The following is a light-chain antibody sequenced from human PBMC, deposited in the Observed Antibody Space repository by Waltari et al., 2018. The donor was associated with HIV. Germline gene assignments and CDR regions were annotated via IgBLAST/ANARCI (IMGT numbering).Light chain of an antibody. CDR3: ESYTSTSVWV. CDR2: DVS. CDR1: SNDAGGYHY. V-gene: IGLV2-14*03. J-gene: IGLJ3*02. Sequence: QSALPQPASVSGSPGQSITIPCTGSSNDAGGYHYVSWYQQHPGKAPRLMIYDVSTRPSGVSDRFSGSKSGDTASLTISGLQPEDEADYYCESYTSTSVWVFGGGTRLTVL.